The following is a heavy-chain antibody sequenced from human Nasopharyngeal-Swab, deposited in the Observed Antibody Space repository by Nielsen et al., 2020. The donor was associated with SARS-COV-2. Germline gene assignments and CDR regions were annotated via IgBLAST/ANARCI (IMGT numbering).Heavy chain of an antibody. CDR1: GFTFSDYY. J-gene: IGHJ3*02. D-gene: IGHD6-19*01. CDR3: ARAPGYSSGWYLDNAFDI. V-gene: IGHV3-11*01. Sequence: GGSLRLSCAASGFTFSDYYMSWIRQAPGRGLEWVSYISSSGSTIYYADSVKGRFTIPRDNAKNSLSLQMNSLRAEDTAVYYCARAPGYSSGWYLDNAFDIWGQGTMVTVSS. CDR2: ISSSGSTI.